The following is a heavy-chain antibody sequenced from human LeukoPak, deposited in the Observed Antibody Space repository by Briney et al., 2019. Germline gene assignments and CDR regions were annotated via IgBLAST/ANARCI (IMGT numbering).Heavy chain of an antibody. D-gene: IGHD3-16*01. CDR2: IHYSGST. CDR3: ARGGGPPSNFDS. J-gene: IGHJ4*02. CDR1: GGSISSYY. V-gene: IGHV4-59*01. Sequence: SETLSLTCTVSGGSISSYYWTWIRQPPGKGLEWIGYIHYSGSTNYNPSLKSRVTMSIDTSKNQFSLRLSSVTAADTAVYYCARGGGPPSNFDSWGQGTLVTVSS.